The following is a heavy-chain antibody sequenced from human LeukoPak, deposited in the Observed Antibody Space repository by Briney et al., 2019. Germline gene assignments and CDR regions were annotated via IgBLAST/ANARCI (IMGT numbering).Heavy chain of an antibody. V-gene: IGHV3-21*01. D-gene: IGHD2-15*01. J-gene: IGHJ6*02. CDR2: ISSSSSYI. CDR3: ARGLVLGYCSGGSCYIGRQPYYYGMDV. CDR1: GGSFSGYY. Sequence: ETLSLTCAVYGGSFSGYYWSWIRQPPGKGLEWVSSISSSSSYIYYADSVKGRFTISRDNAKNSLYLQMNSLRAEDTAVYYCARGLVLGYCSGGSCYIGRQPYYYGMDVWGQGTTVTVSS.